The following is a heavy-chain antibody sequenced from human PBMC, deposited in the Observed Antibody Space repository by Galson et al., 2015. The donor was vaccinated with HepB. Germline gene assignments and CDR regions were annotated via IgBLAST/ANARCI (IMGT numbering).Heavy chain of an antibody. CDR1: GFTFSGSA. J-gene: IGHJ4*02. Sequence: SLRLSCAASGFTFSGSAMHWVRQASGKGLEWVGRIRSKANSYATAYAASVKGRFTISRDDSKNTAYLQMNSLKTEDTAVDYCMSMASFGYYFDYWGQGTLVTVSS. CDR2: IRSKANSYAT. CDR3: MSMASFGYYFDY. V-gene: IGHV3-73*01. D-gene: IGHD2/OR15-2a*01.